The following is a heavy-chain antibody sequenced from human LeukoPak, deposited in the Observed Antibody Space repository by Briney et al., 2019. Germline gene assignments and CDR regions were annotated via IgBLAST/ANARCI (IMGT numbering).Heavy chain of an antibody. CDR3: AKDQSWNYYDSSGYYPTYIFDY. V-gene: IGHV3-30*02. CDR1: GFTFSSYG. Sequence: GGSLRLSCAASGFTFSSYGMHWVRQAPGKGLEWVAFIRYDGSNKYYADSVKGRFTISRDNSKNTLYLQMNSLRAEDTAVYYCAKDQSWNYYDSSGYYPTYIFDYWGQGTLVTVSS. CDR2: IRYDGSNK. J-gene: IGHJ4*02. D-gene: IGHD3-22*01.